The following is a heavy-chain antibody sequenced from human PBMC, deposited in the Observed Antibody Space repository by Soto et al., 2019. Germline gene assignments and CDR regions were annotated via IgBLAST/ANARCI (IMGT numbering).Heavy chain of an antibody. CDR3: ARGGDIVVVVAAPDAFDI. Sequence: QVQLQESGPGLVKPSETLSLTCTVSGGSISSYYWSWIRQPPGKGLEWIGYIYYSGSTNYNPSLTSRVTISVDTSKNQFSLKLSSVTAADTAVYYCARGGDIVVVVAAPDAFDIWGQGTMVTVSS. V-gene: IGHV4-59*01. D-gene: IGHD2-15*01. CDR1: GGSISSYY. J-gene: IGHJ3*02. CDR2: IYYSGST.